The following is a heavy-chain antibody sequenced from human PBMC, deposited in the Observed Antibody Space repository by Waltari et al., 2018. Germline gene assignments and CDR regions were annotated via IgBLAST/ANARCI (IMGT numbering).Heavy chain of an antibody. D-gene: IGHD1-26*01. Sequence: QLPLQESGSGLVKPSQTLSLTGAVSGGSISSGGYSWSWIRQAPGKGLEWIGYIYHSGRSDYTPSLKSRLTISVDRSKNQFSLNLSSVTAADTAVYYCARGSPFDLWGRGTLVTVSS. CDR1: GGSISSGGYS. V-gene: IGHV4-30-2*01. CDR2: IYHSGRS. J-gene: IGHJ2*01. CDR3: ARGSPFDL.